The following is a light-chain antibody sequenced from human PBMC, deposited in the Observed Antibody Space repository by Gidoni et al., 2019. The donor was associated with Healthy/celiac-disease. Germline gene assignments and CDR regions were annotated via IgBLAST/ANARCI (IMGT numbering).Light chain of an antibody. CDR1: QGISSY. V-gene: IGKV1-8*01. Sequence: AIRMTQSPSSFSASTGERVTITCRASQGISSYLAWYQQKPGKAPKLLIYAASTLQSGVPSRFSGSGSGTDFTLTISCLQSEDFATYYCQQYYSYPRTFXPXTKVDIK. J-gene: IGKJ3*01. CDR3: QQYYSYPRT. CDR2: AAS.